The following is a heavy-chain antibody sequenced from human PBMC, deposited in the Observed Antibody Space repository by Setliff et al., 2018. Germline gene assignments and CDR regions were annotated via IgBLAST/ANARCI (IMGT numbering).Heavy chain of an antibody. CDR3: ANRGYDGSGKYYTLYLDY. D-gene: IGHD3-10*01. V-gene: IGHV4-39*01. CDR1: GGSLTGTCNY. Sequence: SETLSLTCTVSGGSLTGTCNYWAWIRQPPGKGLEWIGSVFYTEGTHYNESLKSRLAISLDTSKNQFSLRLSSVTAADTAVYYCANRGYDGSGKYYTLYLDYWGQGTLVTVSS. J-gene: IGHJ4*02. CDR2: VFYTEGT.